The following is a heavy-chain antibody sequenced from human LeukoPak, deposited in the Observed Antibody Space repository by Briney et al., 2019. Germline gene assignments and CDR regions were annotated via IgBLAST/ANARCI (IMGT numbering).Heavy chain of an antibody. D-gene: IGHD6-6*01. CDR3: ARDRSVGVLPAPPFDF. V-gene: IGHV4-59*12. Sequence: SETLSLTCTVSGGSISSYYWSWIRQPPGKGLEWIGYIYYSGSTNYNPSLKSRVTISVDTSKNQFSLTLTSVTAAGTAVYYCARDRSVGVLPAPPFDFWGQGTLVTVSS. J-gene: IGHJ4*02. CDR2: IYYSGST. CDR1: GGSISSYY.